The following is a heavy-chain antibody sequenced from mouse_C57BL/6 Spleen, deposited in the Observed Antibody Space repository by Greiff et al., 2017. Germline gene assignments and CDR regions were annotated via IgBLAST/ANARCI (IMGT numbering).Heavy chain of an antibody. CDR3: ARYLRGYAMDY. Sequence: QVHVKQSGAELMKPGASVKLSCKATGYTFTGSWIEWVKQRPGHGLEWIGEIFPGSGSINYNEKFKGQATFTADTSSNTAYMHITSLTTADSAIFYCARYLRGYAMDYWGQGTSVTVSS. J-gene: IGHJ4*01. D-gene: IGHD1-1*01. V-gene: IGHV1-9*01. CDR2: IFPGSGSI. CDR1: GYTFTGSW.